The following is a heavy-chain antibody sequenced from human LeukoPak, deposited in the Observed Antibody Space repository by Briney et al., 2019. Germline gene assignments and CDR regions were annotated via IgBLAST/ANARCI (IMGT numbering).Heavy chain of an antibody. CDR3: ARDRSKCMDV. J-gene: IGHJ6*02. V-gene: IGHV3-30-3*01. CDR2: VSNDGSNK. CDR1: GFTFSTYF. D-gene: IGHD3-10*01. Sequence: PEGPLRLSCAASGFTFSTYFMYWVRQAPGKGLEWVAVVSNDGSNKYHADSVKGRFTVSRDNSKNTLYLQMDSLRAEDTAVYYCARDRSKCMDVWGQGTTVTVSS.